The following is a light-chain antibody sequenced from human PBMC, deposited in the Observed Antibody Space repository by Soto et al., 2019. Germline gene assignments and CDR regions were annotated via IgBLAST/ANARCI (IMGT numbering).Light chain of an antibody. V-gene: IGKV1-5*03. CDR1: QYIHNY. CDR2: EAA. CDR3: QQYNNYPWT. J-gene: IGKJ1*01. Sequence: DIQMTQSPSTLSASVGDRVTITCRASQYIHNYLAWYQQKPGEAPKLLIYEAANLASGVPSRFSGSGTETEFPLTISSLQPDDFANYYGQQYNNYPWTFGQGTMVEI.